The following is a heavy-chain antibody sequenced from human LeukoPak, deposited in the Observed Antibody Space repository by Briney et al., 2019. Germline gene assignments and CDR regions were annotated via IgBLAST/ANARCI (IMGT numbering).Heavy chain of an antibody. D-gene: IGHD6-13*01. Sequence: GGSLRLSCAASGFTFDDYAMHWVRQAPGKGLEWDSGISWNSGSIGYVDSVKGRFTISRDNAKNSLYLQMNSLRAEDTAVYYCARGALGYSLSRLGYWGQGTLVTVSS. CDR2: ISWNSGSI. V-gene: IGHV3-9*01. J-gene: IGHJ4*02. CDR1: GFTFDDYA. CDR3: ARGALGYSLSRLGY.